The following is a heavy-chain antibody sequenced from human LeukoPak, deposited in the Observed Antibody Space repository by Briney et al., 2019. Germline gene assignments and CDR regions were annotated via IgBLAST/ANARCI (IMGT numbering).Heavy chain of an antibody. CDR1: GFTFSSYW. Sequence: GGSLRLSCAASGFTFSSYWMSWVRQAPGKGLEWVANIKQDGSEKYYVDSVKGRFTISRDNAKNSLYLQMNSLRAEDTAVYYCARARSSSSWGWYYFDYWGQGTLVTVSS. CDR3: ARARSSSSWGWYYFDY. D-gene: IGHD6-6*01. CDR2: IKQDGSEK. V-gene: IGHV3-7*01. J-gene: IGHJ4*02.